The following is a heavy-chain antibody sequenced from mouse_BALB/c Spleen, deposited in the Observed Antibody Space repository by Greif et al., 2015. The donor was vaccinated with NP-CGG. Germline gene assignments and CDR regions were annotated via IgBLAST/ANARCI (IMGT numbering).Heavy chain of an antibody. D-gene: IGHD1-1*01. CDR2: IDPANGNT. CDR3: ARGYYGSSTFDY. J-gene: IGHJ2*01. V-gene: IGHV14-3*02. CDR1: GFNIKDTY. Sequence: EVQLQQSGAELVKPGASVKLSCTASGFNIKDTYMHWVKQRPEQGLEWIGRIDPANGNTKYDPKFQGKATITADTSSNTAYLQLSSLTSEDTAVYYCARGYYGSSTFDYWGQGTTLTVSS.